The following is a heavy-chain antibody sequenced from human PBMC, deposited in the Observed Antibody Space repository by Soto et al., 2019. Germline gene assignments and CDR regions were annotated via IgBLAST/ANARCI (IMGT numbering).Heavy chain of an antibody. CDR1: GFAFLGDW. D-gene: IGHD2-15*01. J-gene: IGHJ4*02. CDR2: IKQDGSKA. Sequence: GGSLRLSCVASGFAFLGDWMSWGRQAPGKGLEWVANIKQDGSKAQYLESVRGRFTISRDNSKSSVYLQMNSLRAEDTALYYCARDFYGGFSYGPGDSWGQGTLVTVSS. CDR3: ARDFYGGFSYGPGDS. V-gene: IGHV3-7*01.